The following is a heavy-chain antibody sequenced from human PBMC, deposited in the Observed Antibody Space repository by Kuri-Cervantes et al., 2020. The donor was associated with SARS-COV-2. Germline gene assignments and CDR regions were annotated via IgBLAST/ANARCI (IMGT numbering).Heavy chain of an antibody. J-gene: IGHJ4*02. D-gene: IGHD6-19*01. CDR1: GGSFSSYA. CDR2: IIPIVGVP. Sequence: SVKVSCKTSGGSFSSYAISWVRQAPGQGLEWMGRIIPIVGVPDYAQNFQGRVTITADTSTSTAYVELSSLRSEDTAVYHCARETSRTSGTGYYFDYWGQGTLITVSS. V-gene: IGHV1-69*04. CDR3: ARETSRTSGTGYYFDY.